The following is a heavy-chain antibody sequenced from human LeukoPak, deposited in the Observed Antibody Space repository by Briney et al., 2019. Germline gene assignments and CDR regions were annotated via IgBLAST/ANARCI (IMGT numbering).Heavy chain of an antibody. D-gene: IGHD3-3*01. CDR3: ARAGKNFWSGYYTSDY. CDR2: ISSSSSTI. CDR1: GFTFSSYS. V-gene: IGHV3-48*01. J-gene: IGHJ4*02. Sequence: PGGSLRLSCAASGFTFSSYSMNWVRQAPGKGLEWVSYISSSSSTIYYADSVKGRFTISRDNAKNSLYLQMNSLRAEDTAVYYCARAGKNFWSGYYTSDYWGQGTLVTVSS.